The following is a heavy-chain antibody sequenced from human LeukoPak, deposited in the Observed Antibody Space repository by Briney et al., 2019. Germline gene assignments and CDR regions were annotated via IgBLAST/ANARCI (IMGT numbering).Heavy chain of an antibody. CDR2: IGFYEGYE. V-gene: IGHV3-30*18. CDR3: AKSEGGYYYYGMDV. D-gene: IGHD3-10*01. Sequence: PGGSLRLSCAASGFTFSSYGMHWVRQAPGKGLEWVAVIGFYEGYEYHADSVQGRFTISRDNSRNTLYLQMNGLRAEDTAVYYCAKSEGGYYYYGMDVWGQGTTVTVSS. J-gene: IGHJ6*02. CDR1: GFTFSSYG.